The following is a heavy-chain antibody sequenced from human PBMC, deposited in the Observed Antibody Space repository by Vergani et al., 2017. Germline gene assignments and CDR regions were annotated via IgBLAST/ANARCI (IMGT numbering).Heavy chain of an antibody. Sequence: QVQLVQSGAEVKKPGSSVKVSCKASGGTFSSYAISWVRQAPGQGLEWMGGILPIFGTANYAQKFQGRVPITADESTSTAYMELSSLGSEDTAVYYCAREVRAYCGGDCYSGLDAFDIWGQGTMVTVSS. V-gene: IGHV1-69*01. J-gene: IGHJ3*02. D-gene: IGHD2-21*01. CDR1: GGTFSSYA. CDR2: ILPIFGTA. CDR3: AREVRAYCGGDCYSGLDAFDI.